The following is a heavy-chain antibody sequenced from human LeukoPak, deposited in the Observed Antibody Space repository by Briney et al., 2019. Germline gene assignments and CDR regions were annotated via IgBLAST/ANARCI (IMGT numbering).Heavy chain of an antibody. CDR1: GYTFTSYG. D-gene: IGHD3-10*01. Sequence: ASVKVSCKASGYTFTSYGISWVRQAPGQGLEWMGWISAYNGNTNYAQKLQGRVTMTTDTSTSTAYMELRSLRSDDTAVYYCARTRITIGAYYGMDVWGQGTTVTVSS. CDR3: ARTRITIGAYYGMDV. V-gene: IGHV1-18*01. J-gene: IGHJ6*02. CDR2: ISAYNGNT.